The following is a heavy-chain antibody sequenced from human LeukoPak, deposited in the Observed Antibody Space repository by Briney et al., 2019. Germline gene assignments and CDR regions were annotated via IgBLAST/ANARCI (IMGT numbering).Heavy chain of an antibody. Sequence: GGSLRLSCVASGFTFGKYWMSWVRQAAGKGLEWVANIKLDGSEKNYVDSVKGRFTISRDNAKNSLYLQMDSLRAEDTAVYYCARSGGDFWSGHYFDYWGQGTLVTVSS. CDR1: GFTFGKYW. CDR3: ARSGGDFWSGHYFDY. J-gene: IGHJ4*02. CDR2: IKLDGSEK. V-gene: IGHV3-7*01. D-gene: IGHD3-3*01.